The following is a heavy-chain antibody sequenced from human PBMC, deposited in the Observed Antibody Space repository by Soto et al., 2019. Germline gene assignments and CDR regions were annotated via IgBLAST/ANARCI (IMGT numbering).Heavy chain of an antibody. J-gene: IGHJ4*02. CDR3: ATMGTPATGLYYFDF. Sequence: GASVKVSCKASGYTFTGYYMHWVRQAPGQGLEWMGWINPNSGGTNYAQKFQGWVTMTRDTSKKQFSLNLSFVTAADTAVYYCATMGTPATGLYYFDFWGQGTLVTVSS. CDR1: GYTFTGYY. D-gene: IGHD2-15*01. CDR2: INPNSGGT. V-gene: IGHV1-2*04.